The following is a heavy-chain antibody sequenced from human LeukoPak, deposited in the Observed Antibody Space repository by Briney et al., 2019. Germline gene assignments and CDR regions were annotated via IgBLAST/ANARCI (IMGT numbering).Heavy chain of an antibody. Sequence: SETLSLTCTVSGGSISSHYWSWIRQPPGRGLEWIGYIYYSGSTNYNPSLKSRVTISVDTSKNQFSLKLSSVTAADTAVYYCARAYYSGYDSPWFDPWGQGTLVTVSS. CDR2: IYYSGST. V-gene: IGHV4-59*11. J-gene: IGHJ5*02. D-gene: IGHD5-12*01. CDR1: GGSISSHY. CDR3: ARAYYSGYDSPWFDP.